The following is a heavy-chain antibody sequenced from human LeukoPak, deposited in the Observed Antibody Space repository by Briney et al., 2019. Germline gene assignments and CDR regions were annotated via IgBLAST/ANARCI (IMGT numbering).Heavy chain of an antibody. J-gene: IGHJ4*02. D-gene: IGHD5-18*01. Sequence: SQTLSLTCTVSGGSISSGDYYWSWIRQHPGKGLEWIGYIYYSGSTHYNPSLKSRVTISVDTSKNQFSLKLSSVTAADTAVYYCARAGVGYSYGFDYWGQGTLVTVSS. CDR2: IYYSGST. CDR1: GGSISSGDYY. CDR3: ARAGVGYSYGFDY. V-gene: IGHV4-31*03.